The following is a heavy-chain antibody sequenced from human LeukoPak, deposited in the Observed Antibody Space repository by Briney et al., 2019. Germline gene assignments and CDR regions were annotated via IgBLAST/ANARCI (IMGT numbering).Heavy chain of an antibody. V-gene: IGHV5-51*01. Sequence: GESLKISCKASGYSFANYWIGWVRQMPGKGLEWMGTIYPGDSDTRYSPSFQGQVTISADKSISTAYLQWSSLKASDTAMYYCARRRHCTSGSCEDLDFWGQGTLVTVSS. CDR1: GYSFANYW. CDR2: IYPGDSDT. J-gene: IGHJ4*02. CDR3: ARRRHCTSGSCEDLDF. D-gene: IGHD2-15*01.